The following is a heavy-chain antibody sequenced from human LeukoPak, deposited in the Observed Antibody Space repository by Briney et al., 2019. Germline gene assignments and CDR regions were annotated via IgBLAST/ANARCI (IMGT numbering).Heavy chain of an antibody. J-gene: IGHJ4*02. CDR3: AKGLRFLEWLPTSHDY. V-gene: IGHV3-23*01. Sequence: GGSLRLSCAASGFTFSSYAMSWVRQAPGKGLEWVSAISADASSTYYADSVKGPITISRDNSKNTLFLQMNSLRAEDTAVYYCAKGLRFLEWLPTSHDYWGQGTLVTVPS. CDR1: GFTFSSYA. CDR2: ISADASST. D-gene: IGHD3-3*01.